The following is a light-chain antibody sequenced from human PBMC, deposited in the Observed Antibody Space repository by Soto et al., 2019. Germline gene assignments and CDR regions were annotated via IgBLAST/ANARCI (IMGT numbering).Light chain of an antibody. J-gene: IGLJ2*01. V-gene: IGLV4-69*01. Sequence: QLVLTQSPSASASLGASVKLTCTLSSGHSSFAIAWHQQQPEKGPRYLMKVNSDGSHINGDEIPDRFSGSSSGAERYLTISSLQSEDEADYYCQTWGTATVVFGGGTKVTVL. CDR2: VNSDGSH. CDR3: QTWGTATVV. CDR1: SGHSSFA.